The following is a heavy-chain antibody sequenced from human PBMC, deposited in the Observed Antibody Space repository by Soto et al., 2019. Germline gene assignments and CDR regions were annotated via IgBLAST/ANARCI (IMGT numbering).Heavy chain of an antibody. V-gene: IGHV3-21*01. J-gene: IGHJ5*02. Sequence: TGGSLRLSCAASGFTFSSYIMNWVRQAPGKGLEWVSSISSSSNYIYYADSVKGRFTISRDNAKNSLYLQMNSLRAEDTAVYYCARDPNDYSRWFDPWGQGTLVTVSS. D-gene: IGHD4-4*01. CDR3: ARDPNDYSRWFDP. CDR2: ISSSSNYI. CDR1: GFTFSSYI.